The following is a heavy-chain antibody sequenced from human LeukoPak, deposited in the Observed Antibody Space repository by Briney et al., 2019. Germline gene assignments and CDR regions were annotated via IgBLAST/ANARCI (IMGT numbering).Heavy chain of an antibody. D-gene: IGHD6-13*01. CDR3: ARGLLTAVGLGDY. CDR2: ISSSGSTM. J-gene: IGHJ4*02. V-gene: IGHV3-11*04. Sequence: GGSLRLSCAASGFTFSDYYMSWIRQAPGKGLEWVSYISSSGSTMYYADSVKGRFTISRDNAKNTVYLQMNSLRVDDTAIYYCARGLLTAVGLGDYWGQGVLVTVSS. CDR1: GFTFSDYY.